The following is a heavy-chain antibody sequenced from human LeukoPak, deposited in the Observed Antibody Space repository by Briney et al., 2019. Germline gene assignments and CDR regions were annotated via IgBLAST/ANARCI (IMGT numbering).Heavy chain of an antibody. CDR2: ISYDGSNK. CDR3: ARVPQRAVYFDY. D-gene: IGHD2-2*01. Sequence: GGSLRLSCAASGFTFSSYAMHWVRQAPGKGLEWVAVISYDGSNKYYADSVKGRFTISRDNSKNTLYLQMNSLRAEDTVVYYCARVPQRAVYFDYWGQGTLVTVSS. J-gene: IGHJ4*02. V-gene: IGHV3-30-3*01. CDR1: GFTFSSYA.